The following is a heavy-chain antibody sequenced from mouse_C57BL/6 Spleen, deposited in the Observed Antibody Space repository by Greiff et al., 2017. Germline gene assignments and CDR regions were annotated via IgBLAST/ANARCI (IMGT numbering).Heavy chain of an antibody. CDR2: ISDGGSYT. J-gene: IGHJ3*01. CDR1: GFTFSSYA. Sequence: EVKLMESGGGLVKPGGSLKLSCAASGFTFSSYAMSWVRQTPEKRLEWVATISDGGSYTYYPDNVKGRFTISRDNAKNNLYLQMSHLKSEDTAMYYCASDFYWGQGTLVTVSA. CDR3: ASDFY. V-gene: IGHV5-4*03.